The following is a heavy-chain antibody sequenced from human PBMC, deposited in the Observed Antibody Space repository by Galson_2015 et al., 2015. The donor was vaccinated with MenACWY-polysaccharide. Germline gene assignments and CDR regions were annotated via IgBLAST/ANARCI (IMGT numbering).Heavy chain of an antibody. J-gene: IGHJ4*02. CDR1: GFRFSNFW. CDR3: ARGRWVLVVVFDQ. D-gene: IGHD2-2*01. V-gene: IGHV3-7*01. CDR2: IKQDGSEK. Sequence: SLRLSCAASGFRFSNFWMSWVRQAPGKELEWVANIKQDGSEKELVDSVKGRFTISRDNAENSLFLQMNSLRVEDTAVYYCARGRWVLVVVFDQWGQGTLVTVSS.